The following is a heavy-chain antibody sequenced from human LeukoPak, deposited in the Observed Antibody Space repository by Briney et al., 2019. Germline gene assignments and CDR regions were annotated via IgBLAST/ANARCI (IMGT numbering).Heavy chain of an antibody. J-gene: IGHJ6*03. CDR3: ARSVGWEPRHYYYMDV. CDR1: GGTFSSYA. V-gene: IGHV1-69*05. Sequence: GASLKVSCKASGGTFSSYAISWVRQAPGQGLEWMGGIIPIFGTANYAQKFQGRVTITTDESTSTAYMELSSLRSEDTAVYYYARSVGWEPRHYYYMDVWGKGTTVTVSS. D-gene: IGHD1-26*01. CDR2: IIPIFGTA.